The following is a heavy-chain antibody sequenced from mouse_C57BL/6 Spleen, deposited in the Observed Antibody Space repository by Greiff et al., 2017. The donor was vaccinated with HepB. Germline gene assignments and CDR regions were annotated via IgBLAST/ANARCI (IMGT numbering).Heavy chain of an antibody. V-gene: IGHV6-3*01. D-gene: IGHD4-1*01. J-gene: IGHJ4*01. CDR1: GFTFSNYW. CDR3: TATNWDVKGAMDY. CDR2: IRLKSDNYAT. Sequence: EVQLVESGGGLVRPGGSMKLSCVASGFTFSNYWMNWVRQSPEKGLEWVAQIRLKSDNYATHYAESVKGRFTISRDDSKSSVYLQMNNLRAEDTGIYYCTATNWDVKGAMDYWGQGTSVTVSS.